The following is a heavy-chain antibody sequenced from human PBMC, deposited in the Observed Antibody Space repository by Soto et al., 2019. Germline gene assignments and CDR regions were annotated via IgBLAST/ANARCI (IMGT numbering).Heavy chain of an antibody. CDR3: ARLGPYGSESYSFRYHWFDP. CDR2: IYPGDSDT. V-gene: IGHV5-51*01. Sequence: GESLKISCKGSGYSFTSYWIGWVRQMPGKGLEWMGIIYPGDSDTRYSPSFQGQVTISADKSISTAYLQWSSLRGEDTAMYYCARLGPYGSESYSFRYHWFDPWGQGTQVPVSS. D-gene: IGHD3-10*01. J-gene: IGHJ5*02. CDR1: GYSFTSYW.